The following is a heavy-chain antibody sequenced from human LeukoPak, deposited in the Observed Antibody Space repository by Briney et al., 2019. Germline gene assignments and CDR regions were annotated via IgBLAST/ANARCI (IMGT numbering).Heavy chain of an antibody. V-gene: IGHV4-59*01. CDR2: IYYSGST. D-gene: IGHD3-10*01. J-gene: IGHJ4*02. CDR3: ARGALVGYYYGSGSYYPLDY. CDR1: GGSISSYY. Sequence: SETLSLTCTVSGGSISSYYRSWIRQPPGKGLEWIWYIYYSGSTNYNPSLKSRVTISVDTSKNQSSLKLSSVTAADTAVYYCARGALVGYYYGSGSYYPLDYWGQGTLVTVSS.